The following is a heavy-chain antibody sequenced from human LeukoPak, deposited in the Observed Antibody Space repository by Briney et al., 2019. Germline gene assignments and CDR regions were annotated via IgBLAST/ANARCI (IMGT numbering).Heavy chain of an antibody. CDR1: GGSISSGGYY. V-gene: IGHV4-31*03. CDR3: ARDSTEDYFDY. J-gene: IGHJ4*02. CDR2: IYHSGST. Sequence: SETPSLTCSVSGGSISSGGYYWSWIRQHPGKGLEWIGYIYHSGSTYYNPSLKSRVTISVDTSKNQFSLKLSSVTAADTAVYYCARDSTEDYFDYWGQGTLVTVSS.